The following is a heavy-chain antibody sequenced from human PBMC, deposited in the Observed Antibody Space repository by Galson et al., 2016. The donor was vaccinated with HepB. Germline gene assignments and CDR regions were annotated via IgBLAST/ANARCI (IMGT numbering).Heavy chain of an antibody. CDR1: GGSISSSNYH. D-gene: IGHD3-10*01. Sequence: ETLSLTCTVSGGSISSSNYHWGWIRQPPGKGLEWIGSIYHTGSTYDNPSLKSRVTILVDTSKNQLSLKVRSVTAADTAVYYCAREGTISYDCWGQGILVTVSS. CDR3: AREGTISYDC. CDR2: IYHTGST. V-gene: IGHV4-39*07. J-gene: IGHJ4*02.